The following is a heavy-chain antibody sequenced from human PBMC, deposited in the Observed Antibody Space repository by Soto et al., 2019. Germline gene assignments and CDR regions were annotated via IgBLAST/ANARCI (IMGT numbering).Heavy chain of an antibody. J-gene: IGHJ6*02. CDR1: GGTFSSYA. Sequence: GASVKVSCKASGGTFSSYAISWVRQAPGQGLEWMGGIIPIFGTANYAQRFQGRVTITADESTSTAYMELSSLRSEDTAVYYCARAHSVFGYCSGGSCYRRVVYYYGMDVWGQGTKVTVSS. D-gene: IGHD2-15*01. CDR2: IIPIFGTA. V-gene: IGHV1-69*13. CDR3: ARAHSVFGYCSGGSCYRRVVYYYGMDV.